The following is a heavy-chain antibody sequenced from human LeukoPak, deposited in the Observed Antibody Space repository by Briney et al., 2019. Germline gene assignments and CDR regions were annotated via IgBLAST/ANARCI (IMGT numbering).Heavy chain of an antibody. CDR2: IYYSGST. V-gene: IGHV4-31*03. CDR3: ARGRITIFGVVDAFDI. Sequence: SQTLSLTCTVSGGSISSGGYYWSWIRQHPGTGLEWIGYIYYSGSTYYNPSLKSRVTISVDTSKNQFSLKLSSVTAADTAVYYCARGRITIFGVVDAFDIWGQGTMVTVSS. CDR1: GGSISSGGYY. D-gene: IGHD3-3*01. J-gene: IGHJ3*02.